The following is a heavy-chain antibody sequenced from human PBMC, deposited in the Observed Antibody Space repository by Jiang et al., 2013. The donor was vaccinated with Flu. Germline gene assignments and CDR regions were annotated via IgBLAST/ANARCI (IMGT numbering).Heavy chain of an antibody. V-gene: IGHV1-3*01. CDR2: LNPGNGNT. CDR1: GYSFTTYA. Sequence: AEVKKPGASVKVSCKVSGYSFTTYALHWVRQAPGQRLEWMGWLNPGNGNTKYSQTLQGRVTITWDTSASTAYMEVRSLRSEDTAVYYCARHTVVRYSDQYAMDVWGQGTTVTVSS. D-gene: IGHD3-22*01. J-gene: IGHJ6*02. CDR3: ARHTVVRYSDQYAMDV.